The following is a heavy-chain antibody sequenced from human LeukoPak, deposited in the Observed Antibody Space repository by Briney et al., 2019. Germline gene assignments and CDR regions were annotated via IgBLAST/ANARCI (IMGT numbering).Heavy chain of an antibody. CDR3: AKGRQTYSGSYHSNNFDY. Sequence: GGPLRLSCAASGFTFSTYGMHWVRQAPGKGLEWVAIISYDGSNQYYADSVKGRFTISRDNSKNTLYLQMNRLRAEDTAVYFCAKGRQTYSGSYHSNNFDYWGQGTLVTVSS. J-gene: IGHJ4*02. CDR1: GFTFSTYG. CDR2: ISYDGSNQ. V-gene: IGHV3-30*18. D-gene: IGHD1-26*01.